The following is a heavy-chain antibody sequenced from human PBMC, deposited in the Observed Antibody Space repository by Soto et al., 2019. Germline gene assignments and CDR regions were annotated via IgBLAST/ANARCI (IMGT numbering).Heavy chain of an antibody. V-gene: IGHV4-4*02. Sequence: QVQLQESGPGLVKPSGTLSLTCAVSGGSISSSNWWSWVRQPPGKGLEWIGEIYHSGSTNYNPSRMSRAXXSXYXXKNQSSLKLSSVTAADTAVYYCASLGQLFLGRSDYWGQGTLVTVSS. J-gene: IGHJ4*02. CDR3: ASLGQLFLGRSDY. CDR1: GGSISSSNW. CDR2: IYHSGST. D-gene: IGHD3-16*01.